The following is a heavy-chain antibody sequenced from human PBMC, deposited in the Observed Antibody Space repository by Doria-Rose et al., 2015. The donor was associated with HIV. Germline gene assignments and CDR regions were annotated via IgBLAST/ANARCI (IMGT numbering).Heavy chain of an antibody. Sequence: VQLVQSGGGLVKPGGSLRLSCAASGFTFSRYSMNWVRQAPGKGLEWVPSISSSSEYIYYVDSVQGRFTISRDNAKNSVYLQMNSLRTEDTAVYYCARDHYDSGGYYRDWGQGTLVTVSS. D-gene: IGHD3-22*01. CDR2: ISSSSEYI. V-gene: IGHV3-21*03. CDR3: ARDHYDSGGYYRD. J-gene: IGHJ4*02. CDR1: GFTFSRYS.